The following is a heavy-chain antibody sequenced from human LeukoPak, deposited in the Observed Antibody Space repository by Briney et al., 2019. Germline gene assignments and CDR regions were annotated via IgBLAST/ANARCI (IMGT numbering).Heavy chain of an antibody. CDR3: VSWSGKYYVTSEVPANS. CDR2: ISEDGSNK. Sequence: GGSLRLSCAASALTFRNYWMSWIRQAPGKGLEWAAHISEDGSNKYYVDSVKGRFTISRDNAKNSLYLQMNSLRVEDTAVYYCVSWSGKYYVTSEVPANSWGQGTLVTVSS. D-gene: IGHD3-10*02. J-gene: IGHJ4*02. CDR1: ALTFRNYW. V-gene: IGHV3-7*01.